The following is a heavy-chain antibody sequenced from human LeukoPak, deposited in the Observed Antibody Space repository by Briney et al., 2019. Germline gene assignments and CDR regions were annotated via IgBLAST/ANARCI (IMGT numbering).Heavy chain of an antibody. CDR2: IYSGGST. V-gene: IGHV3-53*01. CDR1: GFTVSSNY. CDR3: TTDPPTYYYYMDV. J-gene: IGHJ6*03. Sequence: GGSLRLSCAASGFTVSSNYMSWVRQAPGKGLEWVSIIYSGGSTYYADSVKGRFTISRDNSKNTLYLQMNSLKTEDTAVYYCTTDPPTYYYYMDVWGKGTTVTISS.